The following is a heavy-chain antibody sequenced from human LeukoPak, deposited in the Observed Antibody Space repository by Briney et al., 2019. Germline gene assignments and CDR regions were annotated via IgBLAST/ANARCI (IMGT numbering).Heavy chain of an antibody. Sequence: PGASLRLSCAASGFTFRTYGMHWVRQAPGKGLEWVTFIRYDGSDKFYADSVRGRFTISRDNSKNTLFLQLNSLRVEDTAVYYCAKRADYYDSSRALYDAFDLWGQGTMVTVSS. V-gene: IGHV3-30*02. CDR3: AKRADYYDSSRALYDAFDL. CDR2: IRYDGSDK. J-gene: IGHJ3*01. CDR1: GFTFRTYG. D-gene: IGHD3-16*01.